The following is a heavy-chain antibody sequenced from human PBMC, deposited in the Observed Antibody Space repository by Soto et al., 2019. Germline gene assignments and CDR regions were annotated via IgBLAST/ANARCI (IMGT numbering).Heavy chain of an antibody. CDR3: ARENSAYYYDSSGYPGGY. CDR2: INPSGGST. CDR1: GYTFTSYY. V-gene: IGHV1-46*01. D-gene: IGHD3-22*01. J-gene: IGHJ4*02. Sequence: QVQLVQSGAEVKKPGASVKVSCKASGYTFTSYYMHWVRQAPGQGLEWMGIINPSGGSTSYAQKFQGRVTMTRDTSTSTVYMELSSLRSEDTAVYYCARENSAYYYDSSGYPGGYWGQGTLVTVSS.